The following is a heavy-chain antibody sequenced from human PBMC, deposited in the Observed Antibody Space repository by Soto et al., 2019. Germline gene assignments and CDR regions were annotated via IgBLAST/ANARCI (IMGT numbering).Heavy chain of an antibody. D-gene: IGHD3-10*01. J-gene: IGHJ6*03. Sequence: PGGSLRLSCAASGFTFSSYGMHWVRQAPGKGLEWVAVIWYDGSNKYYADSVKGRFTISRDNSKNTLYLQMNSLRAEDTAVYYCARDQSPGAAWYYMDVWGKGTTVTVSS. CDR1: GFTFSSYG. CDR2: IWYDGSNK. CDR3: ARDQSPGAAWYYMDV. V-gene: IGHV3-33*01.